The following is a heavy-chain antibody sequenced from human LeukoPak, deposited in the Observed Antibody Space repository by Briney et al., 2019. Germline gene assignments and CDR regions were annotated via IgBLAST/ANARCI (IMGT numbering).Heavy chain of an antibody. D-gene: IGHD1-26*01. Sequence: PGGSLRLSCTTSGFTVSNNYMTWVRQAPGKGLEWVSVIYSGGTTYYTDSVKGRFTISRDNSKNTLYLQMNSLRAEDTAVYYCARGSGGSYYYFDYWGQGTLVTVSS. CDR3: ARGSGGSYYYFDY. V-gene: IGHV3-66*01. CDR1: GFTVSNNY. J-gene: IGHJ4*02. CDR2: IYSGGTT.